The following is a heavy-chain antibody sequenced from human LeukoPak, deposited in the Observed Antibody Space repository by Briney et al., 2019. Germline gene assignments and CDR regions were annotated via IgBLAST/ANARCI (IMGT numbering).Heavy chain of an antibody. CDR3: AKEYDFWSGYYNGYMDV. V-gene: IGHV3-23*01. J-gene: IGHJ6*03. CDR1: GFTFSSYA. CDR2: ISGSGDST. Sequence: GGSLRLSCAASGFTFSSYAMRWVRQAPGKGLEWVSAISGSGDSTYYADSVKGRFTISRDNSKNTLYLQMNSLRAEDTAVYYCAKEYDFWSGYYNGYMDVWGKGTTVTVSS. D-gene: IGHD3-3*01.